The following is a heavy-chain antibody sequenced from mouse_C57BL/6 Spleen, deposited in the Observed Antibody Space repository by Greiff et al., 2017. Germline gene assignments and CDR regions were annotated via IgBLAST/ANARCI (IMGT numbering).Heavy chain of an antibody. J-gene: IGHJ4*01. CDR1: GYTFTDYY. Sequence: VQLQQSGPELVKPGASVKISCKASGYTFTDYYMNWVKQSHGKSLEWIGDINPNNGGTSYNQKFKGKATLTVDKSSSTAYMELRSLTSEDSAVYYCATDDYDGYYYAMDYWGQGTSVTVSS. CDR3: ATDDYDGYYYAMDY. CDR2: INPNNGGT. V-gene: IGHV1-26*01. D-gene: IGHD2-4*01.